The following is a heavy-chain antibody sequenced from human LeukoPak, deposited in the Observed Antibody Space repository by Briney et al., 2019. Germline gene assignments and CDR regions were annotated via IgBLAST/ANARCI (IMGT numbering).Heavy chain of an antibody. CDR2: IYSGGST. D-gene: IGHD2-15*01. CDR3: ASHGFHGGPGYWFDP. J-gene: IGHJ5*02. V-gene: IGHV3-53*01. CDR1: GFTVSSNY. Sequence: PGGSLRLSCAASGFTVSSNYMSWVRQAPGKGLEWVSVIYSGGSTYYADSVKGRFTISRDNSKNTLYLQMNSLRAEDTAVYYCASHGFHGGPGYWFDPWGQGTLVTVSS.